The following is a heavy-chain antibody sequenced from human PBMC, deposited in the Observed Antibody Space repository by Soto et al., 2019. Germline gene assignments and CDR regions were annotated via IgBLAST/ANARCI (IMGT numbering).Heavy chain of an antibody. CDR1: GFTFSDYD. CDR3: AALGAQIY. Sequence: VQLVESGGGLVQPGGSLRLSCAASGFTFSDYDMHWVRQARGKGLEWVSSIGHAGDTYSGDSVKGRFTISRENATNTFHLQMNSLRAGDTAVYYCAALGAQIYWGQGALVAVSS. V-gene: IGHV3-13*01. CDR2: IGHAGDT. J-gene: IGHJ4*02. D-gene: IGHD7-27*01.